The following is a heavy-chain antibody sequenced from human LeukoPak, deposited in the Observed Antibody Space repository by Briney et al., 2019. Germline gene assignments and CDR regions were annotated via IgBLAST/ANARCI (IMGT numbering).Heavy chain of an antibody. V-gene: IGHV4-39*07. CDR2: IYYSGST. Sequence: SETLSLTCTVSGDSISSSSYYWGWIRQPPGKGLEWIGSIYYSGSTYYNPSLKRRVTISVDTSKNQFSLKLSSVTAADTAVYYCARRGSSSSWYLPDYWGQGTLVTVSS. J-gene: IGHJ4*02. CDR1: GDSISSSSYY. D-gene: IGHD6-13*01. CDR3: ARRGSSSSWYLPDY.